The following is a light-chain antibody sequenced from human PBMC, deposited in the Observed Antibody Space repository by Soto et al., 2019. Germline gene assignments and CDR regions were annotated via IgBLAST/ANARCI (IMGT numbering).Light chain of an antibody. V-gene: IGLV2-14*01. J-gene: IGLJ1*01. CDR3: RTSTTTKTLFV. CDR1: SDDNINYNF. Sequence: QSALTQPASVSGSPGQSITISCTGTSDDNINYNFVSWYQLHPGKAPTLMIYEVSNRPSGVSGRFSGSKSGNTASLNISGLRAADDREYPCRTSTTTKTLFVFGTGTKVTV. CDR2: EVS.